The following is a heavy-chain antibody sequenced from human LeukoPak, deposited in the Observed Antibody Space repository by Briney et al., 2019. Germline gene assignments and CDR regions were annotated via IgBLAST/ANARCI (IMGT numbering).Heavy chain of an antibody. CDR2: INPNSGGT. J-gene: IGHJ3*02. CDR1: GYTFTGYY. CDR3: ARVTAPGIAVAGDAFDI. D-gene: IGHD6-19*01. V-gene: IGHV1-2*02. Sequence: ASVKVSCKASGYTFTGYYMHWVRQAPGQGLEWMGWINPNSGGTNYAQKFQGRVTMTRDTSISTAYMGLSRLRSDDTAVYYCARVTAPGIAVAGDAFDIWGQGTMVTVSS.